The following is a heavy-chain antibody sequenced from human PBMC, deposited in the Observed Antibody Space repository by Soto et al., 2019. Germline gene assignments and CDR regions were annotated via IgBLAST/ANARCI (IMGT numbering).Heavy chain of an antibody. Sequence: GGSLRLSCAASGFTFSSYGMHWVRQAPGEGLEWVAVISYDGSNKYYADSVKGRFTISRDNSKNTLYLQMNSLRAEDTAVYYCAKAVVRSYFDYWGQGTLVTVSS. J-gene: IGHJ4*02. CDR2: ISYDGSNK. D-gene: IGHD2-15*01. V-gene: IGHV3-30*18. CDR3: AKAVVRSYFDY. CDR1: GFTFSSYG.